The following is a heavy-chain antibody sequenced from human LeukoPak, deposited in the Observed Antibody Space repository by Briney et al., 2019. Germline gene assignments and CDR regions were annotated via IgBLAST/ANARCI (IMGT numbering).Heavy chain of an antibody. CDR2: ISSNGGST. V-gene: IGHV3-64D*06. J-gene: IGHJ6*02. D-gene: IGHD3-10*01. CDR3: ARYFGDPQGMDV. CDR1: GFTFSSYA. Sequence: GGSLRLSCSASGFTFSSYAMHWVRQAPGKGLEYVSAISSNGGSTYYADSVKGRFTISRDNSKNTLYLQMSSLRAEDTAVYYCARYFGDPQGMDVWGQGTTVTVSS.